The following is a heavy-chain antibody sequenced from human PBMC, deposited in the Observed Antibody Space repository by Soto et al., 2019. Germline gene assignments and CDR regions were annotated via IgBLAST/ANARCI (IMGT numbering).Heavy chain of an antibody. CDR2: ISYDGSNK. Sequence: QVQLVESGGGVVQPGRSLRLSCAASGFTFSSYGMHWVRQAPGKGLEWVAVISYDGSNKYYADSVKGRFTISRDNSKNTLYLQMNSLRAEDTAVYYCAKGREKRYYDFWSGNYYYYGMDVW. CDR3: AKGREKRYYDFWSGNYYYYGMDV. V-gene: IGHV3-30*18. D-gene: IGHD3-3*01. CDR1: GFTFSSYG. J-gene: IGHJ6*01.